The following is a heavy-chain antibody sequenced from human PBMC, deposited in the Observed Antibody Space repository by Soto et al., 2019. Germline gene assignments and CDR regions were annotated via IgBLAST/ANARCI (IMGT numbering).Heavy chain of an antibody. CDR3: ASSYGSGYRAFDY. Sequence: QVQLVQSGAEVRKPGSSVKVSCKASGDTFSFYSIHWVRQAPGLGLEWMGRINPILSMSNYAQRFQGRVTXTXDEXTSTAYMKLSGLRSEDTAIYYCASSYGSGYRAFDYWGQGALVTVSS. CDR1: GDTFSFYS. D-gene: IGHD3-10*01. J-gene: IGHJ4*02. V-gene: IGHV1-69*02. CDR2: INPILSMS.